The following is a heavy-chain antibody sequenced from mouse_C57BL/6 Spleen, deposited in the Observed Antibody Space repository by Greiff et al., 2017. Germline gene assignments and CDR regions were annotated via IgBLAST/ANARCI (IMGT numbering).Heavy chain of an antibody. CDR3: ARRYYDYDAMDY. D-gene: IGHD1-1*02. Sequence: QVQLQQPGPELVKPGASVKISCKASGYAFSSSWMNWVKQRPGKGLEWIGRIYPGDGDTNYNGKFKGKATLTADKSSSTAYMQLSSLTSEDSAVYFCARRYYDYDAMDYWGQGTSVTVSS. CDR2: IYPGDGDT. V-gene: IGHV1-82*01. CDR1: GYAFSSSW. J-gene: IGHJ4*01.